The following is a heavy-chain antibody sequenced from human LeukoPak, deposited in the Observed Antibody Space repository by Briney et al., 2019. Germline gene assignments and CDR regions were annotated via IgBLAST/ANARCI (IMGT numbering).Heavy chain of an antibody. V-gene: IGHV1-2*02. D-gene: IGHD3-3*01. Sequence: ASVKVSCKASGYTFTGYYMHWVRQAPGQGLEWMGWINPNSGGTNYAQKFQGRVTTTRATSISTAYMELSRLRSGDTAVYYCARGWRFLTWFDPWGQGTLVTVSS. CDR1: GYTFTGYY. J-gene: IGHJ5*02. CDR2: INPNSGGT. CDR3: ARGWRFLTWFDP.